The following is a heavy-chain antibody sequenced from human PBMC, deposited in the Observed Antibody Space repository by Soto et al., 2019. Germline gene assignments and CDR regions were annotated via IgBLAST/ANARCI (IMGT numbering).Heavy chain of an antibody. V-gene: IGHV3-48*01. CDR2: ISSSSSTI. CDR3: ARDQDCSGGSCYVVLDY. Sequence: GGSLRLSCAASGFTFSSYSMNWVRQAPGKGLEWVSYISSSSSTIYYADSVKGRFTISKDNAKNSLYLQMNSLRAEDTAVYYCARDQDCSGGSCYVVLDYWGQGTLVTVS. CDR1: GFTFSSYS. J-gene: IGHJ4*02. D-gene: IGHD2-15*01.